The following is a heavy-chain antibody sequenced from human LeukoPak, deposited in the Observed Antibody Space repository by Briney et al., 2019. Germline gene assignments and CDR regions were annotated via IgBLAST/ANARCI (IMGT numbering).Heavy chain of an antibody. D-gene: IGHD2-15*01. CDR1: GFTFSSYA. CDR3: ARGQDIVVVVAATGAFDI. V-gene: IGHV4-34*01. J-gene: IGHJ3*02. Sequence: GSLRLSCAASGFTFSSYAMSWIRQPPGKGLEWIGEINHSGSTNYNPSLKSRVTISVDTSKNQFSLKLSSVTAADTAMYYCARGQDIVVVVAATGAFDIWGQGTMVTVSS. CDR2: INHSGST.